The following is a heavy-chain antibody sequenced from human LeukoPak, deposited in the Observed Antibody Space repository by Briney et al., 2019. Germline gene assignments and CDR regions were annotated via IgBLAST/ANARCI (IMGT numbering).Heavy chain of an antibody. Sequence: SETLSLTCAVYGGSFSGYYWSWIRQPPGKGLEWIGEINHSGSTNYNPSLKSRVTISVDTSKNQFSLKLSSVTAADTAVYYCARETRRYCSGGSCFIDPHYYIDVWGKGTTVTVSS. D-gene: IGHD2-15*01. CDR2: INHSGST. CDR1: GGSFSGYY. V-gene: IGHV4-34*01. J-gene: IGHJ6*03. CDR3: ARETRRYCSGGSCFIDPHYYIDV.